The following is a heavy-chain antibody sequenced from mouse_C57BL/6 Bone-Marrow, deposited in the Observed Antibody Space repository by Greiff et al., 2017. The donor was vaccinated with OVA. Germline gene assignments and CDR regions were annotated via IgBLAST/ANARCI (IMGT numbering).Heavy chain of an antibody. D-gene: IGHD2-5*01. Sequence: EVNVVESGAELVKPGASVKLSCTASGFNIKDYYMHWVKQRTEQGLEWIGRIDPEDGETKYAPKFQGKATITADTSSNTAYLQLSSLTSEDTAVYYCARSWSNYCWYFDVWGTGTTVTVSS. CDR3: ARSWSNYCWYFDV. V-gene: IGHV14-2*01. CDR2: IDPEDGET. CDR1: GFNIKDYY. J-gene: IGHJ1*03.